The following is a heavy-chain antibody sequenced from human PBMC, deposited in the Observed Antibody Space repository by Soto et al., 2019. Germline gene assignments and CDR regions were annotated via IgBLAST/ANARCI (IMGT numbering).Heavy chain of an antibody. V-gene: IGHV4-59*01. CDR3: ARDRVSFDHAYYYYYGMDV. Sequence: WATLSITCTVSGGSISSYYWSWIRQPPGKGLEWIGYIYYSGITNYNPSLKSRVTISVDTSKNQFSLKLSSVTAADTAVYYCARDRVSFDHAYYYYYGMDVWGQGTTVTVSS. D-gene: IGHD6-6*01. CDR2: IYYSGIT. CDR1: GGSISSYY. J-gene: IGHJ6*02.